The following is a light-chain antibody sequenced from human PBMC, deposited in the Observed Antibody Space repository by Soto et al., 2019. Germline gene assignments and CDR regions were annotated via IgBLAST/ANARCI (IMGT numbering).Light chain of an antibody. CDR2: DVS. V-gene: IGLV2-11*01. Sequence: QSALTQPRSVSWSPGQAVTISCTGTSSDVGGYNYVSWYQQHPGKAPKLMIYDVSKRPSGVPDRFSGSKSGNTASLTISGLQAEDDADYYCCSYAGSYTWVFGGGTKLTVL. CDR3: CSYAGSYTWV. CDR1: SSDVGGYNY. J-gene: IGLJ3*02.